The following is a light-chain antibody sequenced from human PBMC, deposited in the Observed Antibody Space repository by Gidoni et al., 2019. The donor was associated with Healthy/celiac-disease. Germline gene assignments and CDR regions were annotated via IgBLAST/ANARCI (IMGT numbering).Light chain of an antibody. CDR2: GNS. J-gene: IGLJ3*02. CDR3: QSYDSSLSGWV. CDR1: SSNIGAGYD. V-gene: IGLV1-40*01. Sequence: QSVLTQPPSVSGAPGQGVTISCTGSSSNIGAGYDVHWYPQLPGTAPKLLIYGNSNRPSGVPDRFSGSKSGTSASLAITGLQAEDEADYYCQSYDSSLSGWVFGGGTKLTVL.